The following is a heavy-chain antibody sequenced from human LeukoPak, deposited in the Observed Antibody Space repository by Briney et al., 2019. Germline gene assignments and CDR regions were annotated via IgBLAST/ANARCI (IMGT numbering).Heavy chain of an antibody. CDR1: GFTFGDYA. CDR2: IRSKAYGETT. J-gene: IGHJ6*02. CDR3: TRVYLPAYYYYYGMDV. D-gene: IGHD5/OR15-5a*01. Sequence: GGSLRLSCTASGFTFGDYAMSWFRQAPGKGLEWVGFIRSKAYGETTEYAASVKGRFTISRDDSKSIAYLQMNSLKTEDTAVYYCTRVYLPAYYYYYGMDVWGQGTTVTVSS. V-gene: IGHV3-49*03.